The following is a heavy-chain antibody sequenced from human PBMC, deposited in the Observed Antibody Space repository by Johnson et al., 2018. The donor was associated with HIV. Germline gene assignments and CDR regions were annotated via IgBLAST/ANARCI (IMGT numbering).Heavy chain of an antibody. CDR3: ARGMYGDAFDI. V-gene: IGHV3-9*01. Sequence: VQLVESGGGLVQPGRSLRLSCAASGFTFDDYAIHWVRQAPGKGLEWVSGITWNSGSIGYADSVKGRFTISRDNAKNSLYLQMNSLRAEDTAVYYCARGMYGDAFDIWGQGTMVTVSS. CDR1: GFTFDDYA. J-gene: IGHJ3*02. CDR2: ITWNSGSI. D-gene: IGHD2-8*01.